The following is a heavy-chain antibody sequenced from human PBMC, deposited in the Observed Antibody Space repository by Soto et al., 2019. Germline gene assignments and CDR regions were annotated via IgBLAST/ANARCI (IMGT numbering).Heavy chain of an antibody. J-gene: IGHJ6*02. Sequence: PGGSLRLSCAASGFTISPYNMIWVGQAPGKGLQWGSYISISSNTLYYGGSVRGRFTISRDNAKNSLYLQMNSLRDEDTPVYYFERRPDDTITEISYYHALDVWGQGTSVTVSS. CDR1: GFTISPYN. CDR3: ERRPDDTITEISYYHALDV. CDR2: ISISSNTL. V-gene: IGHV3-48*02. D-gene: IGHD3-22*01.